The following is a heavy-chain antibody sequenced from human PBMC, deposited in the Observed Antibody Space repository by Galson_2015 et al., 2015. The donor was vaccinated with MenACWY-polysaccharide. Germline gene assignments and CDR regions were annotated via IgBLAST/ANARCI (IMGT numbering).Heavy chain of an antibody. D-gene: IGHD2-15*01. CDR2: INGDGSAK. J-gene: IGHJ5*02. V-gene: IGHV3-74*01. CDR3: ARSGGKYFSGAGCNFNWFDP. CDR1: GFTLSTYW. Sequence: SLRLSCAASGFTLSTYWMNWVRHGPGKGLVWVSRINGDGSAKSYADSVKGRFTISRDHTKTTLSMEMNSLRAEDTAVYYCARSGGKYFSGAGCNFNWFDPWGQGTLVTVSS.